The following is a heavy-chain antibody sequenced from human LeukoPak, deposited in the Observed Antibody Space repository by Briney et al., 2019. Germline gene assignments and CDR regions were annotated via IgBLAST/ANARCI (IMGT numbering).Heavy chain of an antibody. Sequence: SETLSLTCSVFGGSIRSDSYLWGWVRQPPGMGLEWVGRFSYTENTYYNPSLKTRVTISVDTSKNQFSLRMNYVSAADTAVYYYVRIEKSGYSYGFLGYWGPGNPVTVSS. D-gene: IGHD5-18*01. J-gene: IGHJ4*02. V-gene: IGHV4-39*07. CDR2: FSYTENT. CDR3: VRIEKSGYSYGFLGY. CDR1: GGSIRSDSYL.